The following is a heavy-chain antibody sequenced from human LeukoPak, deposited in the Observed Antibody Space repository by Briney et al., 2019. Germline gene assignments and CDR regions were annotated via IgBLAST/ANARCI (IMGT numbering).Heavy chain of an antibody. D-gene: IGHD2-21*02. J-gene: IGHJ4*02. CDR3: ARGGFYCGDDCYVDY. V-gene: IGHV4-34*01. Sequence: SETLSLTCAVYGGSLSYYYWSRIRQPPEKGLEWIGEINRSGSTNYNPSLKSRVSISVDTSKNQFSLKLSSVTAADTAVYYCARGGFYCGDDCYVDYWGQGTLVTVSS. CDR1: GGSLSYYY. CDR2: INRSGST.